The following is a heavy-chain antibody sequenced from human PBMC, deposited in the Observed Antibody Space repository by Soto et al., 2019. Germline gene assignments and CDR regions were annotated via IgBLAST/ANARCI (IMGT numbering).Heavy chain of an antibody. CDR3: ARGLTPVRGPNDY. CDR2: INHSGST. J-gene: IGHJ4*02. Sequence: SETLSLTCAVYGGSFSGYYWSWIRQPPGKGLEWIGEINHSGSTNYNPSLKSRVTISVDTSKNQFSLKLSSVTAADTAVYYCARGLTPVRGPNDYWGQGTLVTVSS. D-gene: IGHD2-15*01. CDR1: GGSFSGYY. V-gene: IGHV4-34*01.